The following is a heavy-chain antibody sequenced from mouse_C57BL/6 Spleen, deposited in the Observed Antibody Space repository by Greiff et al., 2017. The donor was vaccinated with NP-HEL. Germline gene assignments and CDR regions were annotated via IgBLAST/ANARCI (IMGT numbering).Heavy chain of an antibody. CDR2: IDPSDSET. D-gene: IGHD2-4*01. CDR3: ARGMGLRGTYWYFDV. J-gene: IGHJ1*03. CDR1: GYTFTSYW. V-gene: IGHV1-52*01. Sequence: VQLQQPGAELVRPGSSVKLSCKASGYTFTSYWMHWVKQRPIQGLEWIGNIDPSDSETHYNQKFKDKATLTVDKSSSTAYMQLSSLTSEDSAVYYCARGMGLRGTYWYFDVWGTGTTVTVSS.